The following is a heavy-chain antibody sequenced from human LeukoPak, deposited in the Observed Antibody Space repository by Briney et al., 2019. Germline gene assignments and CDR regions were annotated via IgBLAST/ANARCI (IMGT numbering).Heavy chain of an antibody. D-gene: IGHD3-22*01. CDR1: GFPFTRSY. J-gene: IGHJ4*02. Sequence: GGSLRLSCAVSGFPFTRSYMSWIRQAPGKGLEWISYIGLSGSPLDYADSVRGRFTISRDNAKNSLYLELNSLRAEDTAVYYCARKDFSSGSFSYWGQGTLVTVSS. CDR2: IGLSGSPL. V-gene: IGHV3-11*04. CDR3: ARKDFSSGSFSY.